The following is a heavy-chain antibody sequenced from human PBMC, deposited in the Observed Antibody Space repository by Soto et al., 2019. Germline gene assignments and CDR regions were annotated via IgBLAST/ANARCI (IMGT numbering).Heavy chain of an antibody. V-gene: IGHV4-59*01. Sequence: SETLSLTCTVSGGSISSYYWSWIRQPPGKGLEWIGYIYYSGSTNYNPSLKSRVTISVDTPKNQFSLKLSSVTAADTAVYYCARATDYYDSSGFLQGMDVWGQGTTVTVSS. D-gene: IGHD3-22*01. CDR2: IYYSGST. CDR1: GGSISSYY. J-gene: IGHJ6*02. CDR3: ARATDYYDSSGFLQGMDV.